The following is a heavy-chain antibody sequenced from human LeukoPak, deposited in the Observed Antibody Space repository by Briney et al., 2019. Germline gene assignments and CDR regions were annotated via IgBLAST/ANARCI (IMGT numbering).Heavy chain of an antibody. CDR2: INPNSGGT. CDR1: GYTFTGYY. CDR3: ARRGTVTTYGDWFDP. V-gene: IGHV1-2*02. D-gene: IGHD4-17*01. Sequence: ASVKVSCKASGYTFTGYYMHWVRQAPGQGLEWMGWINPNSGGTNYAQKFQGRVTMTRDTSISTAYMELSRLRSDDTAVYYCARRGTVTTYGDWFDPWGQGTLVTVSS. J-gene: IGHJ5*02.